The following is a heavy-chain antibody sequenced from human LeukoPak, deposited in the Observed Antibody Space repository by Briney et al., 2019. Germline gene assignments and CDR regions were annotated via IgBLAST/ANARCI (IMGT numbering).Heavy chain of an antibody. D-gene: IGHD6-19*01. V-gene: IGHV3-53*01. Sequence: PGGSLRLSCAASGFTVSGNYMGWVRQAPGKGLEWVSVVHSGGNTYYADSVKGRFAISRDNSKNTLYLQMNSLRAEDTAVYFCARASTSGWDGFDHWGQGTLVTVSS. CDR3: ARASTSGWDGFDH. CDR2: VHSGGNT. CDR1: GFTVSGNY. J-gene: IGHJ4*02.